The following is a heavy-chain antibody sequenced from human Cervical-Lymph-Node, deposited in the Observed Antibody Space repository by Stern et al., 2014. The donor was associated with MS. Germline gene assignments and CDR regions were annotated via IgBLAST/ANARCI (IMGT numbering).Heavy chain of an antibody. CDR2: IYYSGST. CDR1: GGSISSYY. V-gene: IGHV4-59*01. CDR3: ARGAGLVPFDY. D-gene: IGHD3/OR15-3a*01. J-gene: IGHJ4*02. Sequence: QVQLQESGPGLVKPSETLSLTCTVSGGSISSYYWSWIRQPPGKGLEWIGYIYYSGSTNYNPSLKSRVTISVDTSKNQFSLKLSSVTAADTAVYYCARGAGLVPFDYWGQGTLVTVSS.